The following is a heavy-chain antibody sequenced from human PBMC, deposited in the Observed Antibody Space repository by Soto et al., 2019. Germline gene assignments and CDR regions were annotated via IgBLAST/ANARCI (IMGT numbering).Heavy chain of an antibody. CDR1: GFTFSSYA. V-gene: IGHV3-23*01. CDR2: ISGSGGTT. CDR3: AKVRRTTIFDVVSLFDS. D-gene: IGHD3-3*01. Sequence: HPGGSLRLSCAASGFTFSSYAMSWVRQAPGKGLECVSTISGSGGTTYYADSVKGRFTISRDNSKNTLYLQMNSLRAEDTAVYYCAKVRRTTIFDVVSLFDSWGQGTLVTVSS. J-gene: IGHJ4*02.